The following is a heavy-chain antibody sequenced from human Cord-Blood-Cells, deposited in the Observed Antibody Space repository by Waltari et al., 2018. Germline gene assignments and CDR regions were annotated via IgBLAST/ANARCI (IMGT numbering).Heavy chain of an antibody. J-gene: IGHJ4*02. V-gene: IGHV1-18*04. D-gene: IGHD3-3*01. CDR1: GYTFTSYG. CDR3: ARDLTGSYYDFWSGYYTTDYFDY. Sequence: QVQLVQSGAEVKKPGASVKVSCKASGYTFTSYGISWVRQAPGQGLGWMGWISAYKGNTNYAQKLQGRGTMTTDTSTSTAYMELRILRSDDTAVYYCARDLTGSYYDFWSGYYTTDYFDYWGQGTLVTVSS. CDR2: ISAYKGNT.